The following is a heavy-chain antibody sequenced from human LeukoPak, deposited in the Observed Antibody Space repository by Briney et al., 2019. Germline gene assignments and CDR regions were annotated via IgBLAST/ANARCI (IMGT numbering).Heavy chain of an antibody. CDR1: GGSFSGYY. D-gene: IGHD2-21*01. Sequence: PSETLSLTCAVYGGSFSGYYWSWIRQPPGKGLEWIGEINHSGSTNYNPSLKSRVTISVDTSKNQFSLKLSSVTAADTAVYYCASDNCGGDCYYGYWGQGTLVTVSS. CDR3: ASDNCGGDCYYGY. CDR2: INHSGST. J-gene: IGHJ4*02. V-gene: IGHV4-34*01.